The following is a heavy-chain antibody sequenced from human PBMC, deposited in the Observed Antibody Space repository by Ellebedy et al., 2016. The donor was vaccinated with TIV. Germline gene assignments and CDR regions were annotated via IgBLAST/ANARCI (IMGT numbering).Heavy chain of an antibody. Sequence: ASVKVSCKASGYSFVTNGIIWVRQAPGQGLEWMGWISADTGNTHYSERFRGRLTMTTDASTSTAYMELRRLRSDDTAMYFCAKGDRGYCSGITCYPEYWGQGTLVTVSS. J-gene: IGHJ4*02. CDR3: AKGDRGYCSGITCYPEY. D-gene: IGHD2-15*01. CDR2: ISADTGNT. CDR1: GYSFVTNG. V-gene: IGHV1-18*01.